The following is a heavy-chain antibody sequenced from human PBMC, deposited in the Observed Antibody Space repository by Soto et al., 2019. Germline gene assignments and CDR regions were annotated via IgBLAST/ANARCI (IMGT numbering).Heavy chain of an antibody. CDR2: ISYDGSNK. Sequence: GGSLRLSCAASGFTFSSYAMHWVRQAPGKWLEWVAVISYDGSNKYYADSVKGRFTISRDNSKNTLYLQMNSLRAEDTAVYYCASSGWYSNFDYWGQGXLVTVYS. CDR3: ASSGWYSNFDY. J-gene: IGHJ4*02. D-gene: IGHD6-19*01. V-gene: IGHV3-30-3*01. CDR1: GFTFSSYA.